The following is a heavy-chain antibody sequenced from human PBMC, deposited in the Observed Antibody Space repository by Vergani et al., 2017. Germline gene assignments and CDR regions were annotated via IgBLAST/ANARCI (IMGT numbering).Heavy chain of an antibody. V-gene: IGHV3-23*01. J-gene: IGHJ4*02. CDR1: GFTFSSYA. D-gene: IGHD2-21*01. CDR3: AKARSGGDCYDY. CDR2: ISGSGRST. Sequence: EVQLLESGGGLVQPGGSLRLSCAASGFTFSSYAMSWVRQAPGKGLEWVSAISGSGRSTYYADSVKGRFTISRDNSKNTLYLQMNSLRAEDTAVYYCAKARSGGDCYDYWGQGTLVTVSS.